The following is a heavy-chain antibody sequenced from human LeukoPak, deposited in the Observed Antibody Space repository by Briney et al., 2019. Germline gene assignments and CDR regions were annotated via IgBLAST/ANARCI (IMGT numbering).Heavy chain of an antibody. D-gene: IGHD5-24*01. Sequence: GESLKISCKGSGYRFTSYWIGGVRQMPGKGLGWVGIIYPVDSDTRYSPSFQGQVTISADKSISTAYLQWSSLKASDTAMYYCARRTYGYNYYFDYWGQGTLVTVSS. J-gene: IGHJ4*02. V-gene: IGHV5-51*01. CDR1: GYRFTSYW. CDR2: IYPVDSDT. CDR3: ARRTYGYNYYFDY.